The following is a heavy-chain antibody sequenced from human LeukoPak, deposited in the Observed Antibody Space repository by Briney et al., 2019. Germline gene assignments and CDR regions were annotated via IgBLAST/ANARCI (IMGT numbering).Heavy chain of an antibody. Sequence: SLRLSCAASGFTFDDYAIHWVRQVPGKGLECVSGISWNSGSIGYADSVKGRFTISRDDAKNSLYLQMNSLRAEDTALYYCAKDRGQWLVQYFDYWGQGTLVTVSS. CDR2: ISWNSGSI. CDR3: AKDRGQWLVQYFDY. J-gene: IGHJ4*02. CDR1: GFTFDDYA. V-gene: IGHV3-9*01. D-gene: IGHD6-19*01.